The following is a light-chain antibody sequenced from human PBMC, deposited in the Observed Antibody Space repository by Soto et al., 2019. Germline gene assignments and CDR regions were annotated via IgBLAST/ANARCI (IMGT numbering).Light chain of an antibody. J-gene: IGKJ4*01. CDR2: TAS. Sequence: DLQMTQSPSSVSASVGDRVTITCRASQGISSFLAWYQQKPGKAPNLLIHTASSLQSGVPSRFSGSGSGTDFTLTISSLQPEDFATYYCQQANRFPLTFGGGTKVEIK. CDR3: QQANRFPLT. V-gene: IGKV1-12*01. CDR1: QGISSF.